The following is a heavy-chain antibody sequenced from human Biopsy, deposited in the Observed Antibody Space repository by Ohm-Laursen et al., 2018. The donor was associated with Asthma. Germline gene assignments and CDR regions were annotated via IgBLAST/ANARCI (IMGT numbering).Heavy chain of an antibody. V-gene: IGHV4-39*01. Sequence: SETMSLTWRLSSGSGGYMRSGNYYWGWIRQPPGKGLEWIGSIYYSGTTFYNPSLESRVTVSADTSKNQFSLKLTSVTAADTAVYYCVRGSSSWHHGPFHYYYGLDAWGQGTTATVSS. D-gene: IGHD6-13*01. CDR2: IYYSGTT. J-gene: IGHJ6*02. CDR3: VRGSSSWHHGPFHYYYGLDA. CDR1: GGYMRSGNYY.